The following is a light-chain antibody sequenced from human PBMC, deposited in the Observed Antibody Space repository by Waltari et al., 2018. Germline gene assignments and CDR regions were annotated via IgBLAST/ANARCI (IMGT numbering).Light chain of an antibody. J-gene: IGKJ1*01. V-gene: IGKV4-1*01. CDR3: QQYYSTPWT. CDR1: QSVLYSSNNKNY. CDR2: WAS. Sequence: DIVMTQSPDSLAVSLGERATINCKSSQSVLYSSNNKNYLAWYQQKPGQPPKLLIYWASTRESGVPDRFSGRGSGTDFTLTNSSLQAEDVAVYYCQQYYSTPWTFGQGTKVEIK.